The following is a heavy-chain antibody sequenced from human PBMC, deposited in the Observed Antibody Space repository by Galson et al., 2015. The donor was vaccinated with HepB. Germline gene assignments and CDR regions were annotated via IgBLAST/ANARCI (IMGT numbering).Heavy chain of an antibody. V-gene: IGHV3-11*01. Sequence: SLRLSCAASGFTFSDFYMSWIRQAPGKGLEWVSYIDNSGNTISYADSVKGRFTMSRDIAKKSVYLQMNSLRAEDTAVYYCARAALGWFDPWGQGTLVTV. J-gene: IGHJ5*01. CDR2: IDNSGNTI. D-gene: IGHD6-25*01. CDR1: GFTFSDFY. CDR3: ARAALGWFDP.